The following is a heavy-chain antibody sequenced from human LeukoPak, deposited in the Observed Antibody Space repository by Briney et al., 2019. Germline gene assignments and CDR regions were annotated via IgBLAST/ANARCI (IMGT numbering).Heavy chain of an antibody. CDR3: ARKAFCNSATCYGALDV. CDR2: IYYDSRNA. J-gene: IGHJ3*01. CDR1: GFTFSAIG. Sequence: GGSLRLSCVASGFTFSAIGMHWVRQAPGKGLEWVAYIYYDSRNAYYADSVKGRFTISRDNSKNTLYLQLNSLGAADKAVYYCARKAFCNSATCYGALDVWGQGTMVTVSS. V-gene: IGHV3-30*02. D-gene: IGHD2/OR15-2a*01.